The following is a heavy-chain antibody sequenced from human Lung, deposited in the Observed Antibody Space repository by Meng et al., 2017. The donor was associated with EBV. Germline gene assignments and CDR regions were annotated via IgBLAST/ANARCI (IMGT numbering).Heavy chain of an antibody. Sequence: QVQLKQWGAVLLKPSGTLSRPCGVYNGSFSGYYWSWIRQPPGKGLEWIGEINHSGSINYNPSLKSRVTISVDTSKNQFSLKLSSVTAADTAVYYCASRRVNKGFDYWGQGTLVTVSS. J-gene: IGHJ4*02. D-gene: IGHD2/OR15-2a*01. CDR1: NGSFSGYY. V-gene: IGHV4-34*02. CDR2: INHSGSI. CDR3: ASRRVNKGFDY.